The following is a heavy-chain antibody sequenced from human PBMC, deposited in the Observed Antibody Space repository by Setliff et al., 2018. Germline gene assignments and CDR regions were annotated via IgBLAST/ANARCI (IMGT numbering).Heavy chain of an antibody. CDR1: GGSISSGSYY. D-gene: IGHD1-26*01. CDR2: IYTSGST. V-gene: IGHV4-61*02. Sequence: SETLSLTCTVSGGSISSGSYYWSWIRQPAGKGLEWIGRIYTSGSTNYNPSLKSRVTISVDTSKNQFSLRLSSVTAADTAVCYCASMGATRDYWGQGTLVTVSS. CDR3: ASMGATRDY. J-gene: IGHJ4*02.